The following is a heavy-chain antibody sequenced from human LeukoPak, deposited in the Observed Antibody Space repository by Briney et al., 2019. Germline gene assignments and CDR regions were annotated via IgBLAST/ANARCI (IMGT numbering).Heavy chain of an antibody. D-gene: IGHD3-10*01. CDR1: GGSFSGYY. CDR2: INHSGST. CDR3: ARDFGSDDAFDI. Sequence: SETLSLTCAVYGGSFSGYYWSWIRQPPGKGLEWIGEINHSGSTNYNPSLKSRVTISVDTSKNQFSLKLSSVTAADTAVYYCARDFGSDDAFDIWGQGTMVTVSS. V-gene: IGHV4-34*01. J-gene: IGHJ3*02.